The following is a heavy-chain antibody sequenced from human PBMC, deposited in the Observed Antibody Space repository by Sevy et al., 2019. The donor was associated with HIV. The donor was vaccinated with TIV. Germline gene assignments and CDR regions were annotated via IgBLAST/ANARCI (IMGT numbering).Heavy chain of an antibody. CDR1: GFTFSSFA. V-gene: IGHV3-23*01. CDR3: AKDHGSGSFDY. J-gene: IGHJ4*02. CDR2: VTASGRDT. D-gene: IGHD3-10*01. Sequence: GGSLRLSCAASGFTFSSFAINWVRQAPGKGLEWVSTVTASGRDTFSPDSLKGRLTISRDNSKNTVFLQMNSLRAEDTAVYYCAKDHGSGSFDYWGQGTLVTVSS.